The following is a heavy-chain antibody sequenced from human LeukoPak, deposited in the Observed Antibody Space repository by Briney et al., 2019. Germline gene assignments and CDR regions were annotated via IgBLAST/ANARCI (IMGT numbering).Heavy chain of an antibody. CDR1: GYTFTSYD. Sequence: ASVKVSCKASGYTFTSYDINWVRQAPGQGLEWMGWMNPNSGNTGYAQKFQGRVTMTRNTSISTAYMELSSLRSEDTAVYYCARTHRSDDFWSGYYSYYYYYYMDVWGKGTTVTVSS. CDR3: ARTHRSDDFWSGYYSYYYYYYMDV. V-gene: IGHV1-8*01. D-gene: IGHD3-3*01. CDR2: MNPNSGNT. J-gene: IGHJ6*03.